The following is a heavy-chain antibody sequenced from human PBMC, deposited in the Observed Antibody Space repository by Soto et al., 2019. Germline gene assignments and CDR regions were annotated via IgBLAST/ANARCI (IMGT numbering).Heavy chain of an antibody. J-gene: IGHJ6*03. V-gene: IGHV3-23*01. CDR1: GFTFSSYA. CDR2: ISGSGGST. Sequence: GGSLRLSCAASGFTFSSYAMSWVRQAPGKGLEWVSAISGSGGSTYYADSVKGRFTISRDNSKNTLYLQMNSLRAEVTAVYYCAKAHCYDTPGSYYYYYMDVWGKGTTVTVSS. D-gene: IGHD3-22*01. CDR3: AKAHCYDTPGSYYYYYMDV.